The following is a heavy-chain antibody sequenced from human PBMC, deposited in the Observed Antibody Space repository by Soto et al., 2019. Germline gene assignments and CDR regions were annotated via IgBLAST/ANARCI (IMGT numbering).Heavy chain of an antibody. CDR2: INPSGGST. CDR3: ATTTVTTENAFDI. V-gene: IGHV1-46*01. CDR1: GGTFSSYA. Sequence: ASVKVSCKASGGTFSSYAISWVRQAPGQGLEWMGIINPSGGSTSYAQKYQGRVTMTRDTSTSTVYMELSSLRSEDTAVYYCATTTVTTENAFDIWGQGTMVTVSS. D-gene: IGHD4-17*01. J-gene: IGHJ3*02.